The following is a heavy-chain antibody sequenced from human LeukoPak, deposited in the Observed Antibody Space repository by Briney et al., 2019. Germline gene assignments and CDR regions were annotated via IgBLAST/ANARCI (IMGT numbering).Heavy chain of an antibody. V-gene: IGHV3-66*01. CDR2: IHRGGNT. CDR3: ARDPGYGLGVDYGDY. D-gene: IGHD3-10*01. Sequence: GGSLRLSCAASGFTVSGNYMSWVRQAPGKGLEWLSVIHRGGNTYYADSVKGRFTTSRDSSKNTVFLQMDSLRAEDTAVYYCARDPGYGLGVDYGDYWGQGTLVTVSS. J-gene: IGHJ4*02. CDR1: GFTVSGNY.